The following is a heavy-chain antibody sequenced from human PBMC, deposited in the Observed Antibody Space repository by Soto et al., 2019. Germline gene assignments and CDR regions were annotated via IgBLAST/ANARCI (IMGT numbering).Heavy chain of an antibody. D-gene: IGHD2-15*01. J-gene: IGHJ2*01. CDR2: ISFSDGGT. CDR3: VKDDRILGRRYFDL. V-gene: IGHV3-23*01. CDR1: GFTFSSYA. Sequence: SCAASGFTFSSYAMTWVRQAPGKGLEWVSSISFSDGGTYYADSVKGRLTISRDNSKNTLFLQMNSLRVEDTAVYYCVKDDRILGRRYFDLWGRGTLVTVSS.